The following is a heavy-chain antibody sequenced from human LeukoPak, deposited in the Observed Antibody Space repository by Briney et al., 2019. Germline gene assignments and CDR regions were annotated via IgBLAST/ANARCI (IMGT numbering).Heavy chain of an antibody. CDR1: GFTFSSYS. CDR3: ARSSQGDSSGYWWDY. Sequence: GRSLRLSCAASGFTFSSYSMNWVRQAPGKGLEGVSSISSSNSYIYYAHSVKGRFTISRDNAKNSLYLQMNGLRAEDTAVYYCARSSQGDSSGYWWDYWGQGTLVTVSS. V-gene: IGHV3-21*01. CDR2: ISSSNSYI. D-gene: IGHD3-22*01. J-gene: IGHJ4*02.